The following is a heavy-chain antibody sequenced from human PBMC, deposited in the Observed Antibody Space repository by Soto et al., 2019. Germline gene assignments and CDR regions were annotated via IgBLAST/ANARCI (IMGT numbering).Heavy chain of an antibody. CDR3: ASFGRIAARYAFDI. Sequence: ASVKVSCKASGCTFTSYDINWVRQATGQGLEWMGWMNPNSGNTGYAQKFQGRVTMTRNTSISTAYMELSSLRSEDTAVYYCASFGRIAARYAFDIWGQGTMVTVS. CDR1: GCTFTSYD. V-gene: IGHV1-8*01. J-gene: IGHJ3*02. CDR2: MNPNSGNT. D-gene: IGHD6-6*01.